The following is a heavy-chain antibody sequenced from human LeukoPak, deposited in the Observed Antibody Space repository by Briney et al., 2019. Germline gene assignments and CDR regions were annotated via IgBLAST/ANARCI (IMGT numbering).Heavy chain of an antibody. CDR3: ASRGQEDGDY. V-gene: IGHV3-21*01. CDR2: ISSSSSYI. J-gene: IGHJ4*02. Sequence: PGGSLRLSCAASGFTFSSYSMNWVRQAPGKGLEWASSISSSSSYIYYADSVEGRFTISRDNAKNSLYLQMNSLRAEDTAVYYCASRGQEDGDYWGQGTLVTVSS. CDR1: GFTFSSYS. D-gene: IGHD3-9*01.